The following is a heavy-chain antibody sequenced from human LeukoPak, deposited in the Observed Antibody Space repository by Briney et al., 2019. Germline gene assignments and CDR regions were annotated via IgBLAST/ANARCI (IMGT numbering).Heavy chain of an antibody. CDR1: GSTFSRYW. CDR2: INSDGSST. D-gene: IGHD1-26*01. V-gene: IGHV3-74*01. J-gene: IGHJ4*02. Sequence: PGGSLRRSCAASGSTFSRYWMHWVRQAPGKGLVWVSRINSDGSSTSYAESVKGRLTISRDNAKNTLYLQMNSLRAEDTAVYYCARDRGSYFDYWGQGTLVSVSS. CDR3: ARDRGSYFDY.